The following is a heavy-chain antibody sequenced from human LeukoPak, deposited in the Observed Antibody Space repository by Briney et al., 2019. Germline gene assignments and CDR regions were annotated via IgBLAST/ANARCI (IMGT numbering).Heavy chain of an antibody. D-gene: IGHD6-19*01. CDR3: RRDVEPSSGWPTEFDY. J-gene: IGHJ4*02. V-gene: IGHV1-18*01. CDR2: ISAYNGNT. Sequence: ASVKFSCKASGYTFTSYGISWVRQAPGQGLEWMGWISAYNGNTNYAQKLQGRVTVTTDTSTSTAYMELRSLRSDDTAVYYCRRDVEPSSGWPTEFDYWGQGTLVTVSS. CDR1: GYTFTSYG.